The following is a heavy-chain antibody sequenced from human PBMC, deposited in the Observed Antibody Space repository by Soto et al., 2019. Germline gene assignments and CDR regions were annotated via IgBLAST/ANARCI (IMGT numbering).Heavy chain of an antibody. J-gene: IGHJ6*02. CDR1: GGYISSSNW. Sequence: QVQLQESGPGLVKPSGTLSLTCAVSGGYISSSNWWSWVRQPPGKGQEWIGEIYHSGSTNYNPSLKSRVTLSVDKSKNQFSLKLSSMTAADTAVYYCARDQEYQLLLNDEKYYYGMDVWGQGTTVTVSS. V-gene: IGHV4-4*02. D-gene: IGHD2-2*01. CDR3: ARDQEYQLLLNDEKYYYGMDV. CDR2: IYHSGST.